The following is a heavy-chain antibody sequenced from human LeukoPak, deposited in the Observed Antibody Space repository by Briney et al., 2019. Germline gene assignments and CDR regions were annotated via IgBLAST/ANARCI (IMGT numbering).Heavy chain of an antibody. V-gene: IGHV4-59*01. Sequence: PSETLSLTCTVSGGSISSYYWSWIRQPPGKGLEWIGYIYYSGSTNYNPSPKSRVTLSVDTSKNQFSLKLTSVTAADTAVYYCAGSTSWEAFDIWGQGTMVTVSS. D-gene: IGHD5/OR15-5a*01. CDR3: AGSTSWEAFDI. CDR1: GGSISSYY. J-gene: IGHJ3*02. CDR2: IYYSGST.